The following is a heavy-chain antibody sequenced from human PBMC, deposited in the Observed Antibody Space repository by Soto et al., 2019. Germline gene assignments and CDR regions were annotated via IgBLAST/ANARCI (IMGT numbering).Heavy chain of an antibody. V-gene: IGHV4-39*01. Sequence: SETLSLTCSASGDAIKGRGYFWGWARSALAHGLEWIGSIYYNGDTYYSPSFIGGVAMSVDTSNNEFALRLTTLTAFDTAVYFCARHGLPTGGSWYGGVSYFNPWGQGILVTVSS. CDR3: ARHGLPTGGSWYGGVSYFNP. CDR2: IYYNGDT. J-gene: IGHJ5*02. D-gene: IGHD6-13*01. CDR1: GDAIKGRGYF.